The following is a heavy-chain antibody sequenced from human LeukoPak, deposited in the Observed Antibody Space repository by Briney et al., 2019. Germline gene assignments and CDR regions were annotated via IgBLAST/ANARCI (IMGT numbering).Heavy chain of an antibody. CDR3: ARDSWELRHLGDY. CDR2: IKQDGSEK. V-gene: IGHV3-7*01. D-gene: IGHD1-26*01. J-gene: IGHJ4*02. CDR1: GFTFSNFG. Sequence: EGSLRLSCAASGFTFSNFGMNWVRQAPGKGLEWVANIKQDGSEKYYVDSVKGRFTISRDNAKNSLYLQMNSLRAEDTAVYYCARDSWELRHLGDYWGQGTLVTVSS.